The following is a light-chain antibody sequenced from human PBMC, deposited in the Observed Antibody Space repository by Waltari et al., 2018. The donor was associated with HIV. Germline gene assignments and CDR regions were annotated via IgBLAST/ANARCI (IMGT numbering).Light chain of an antibody. V-gene: IGLV1-47*01. CDR1: SSNIGRNY. Sequence: QSVLTHPPSASGTPGQRVTIPCSGSSSNIGRNYVYWYQPLPGTAPKLLIYRNKQRPSGVPDLFSGSKCGTAASLAISGLRSEDEADYYCAAWDGSLSVVVFGGGTKLTVL. CDR3: AAWDGSLSVVV. CDR2: RNK. J-gene: IGLJ2*01.